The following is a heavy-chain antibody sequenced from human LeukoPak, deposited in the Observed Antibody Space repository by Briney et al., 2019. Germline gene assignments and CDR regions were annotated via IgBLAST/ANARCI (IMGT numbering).Heavy chain of an antibody. CDR3: ASLRPSYCSSTSCFGDAFDI. Sequence: ASVKVSCKASGYTFTSYDINWVRQATGQGLEWMGWMNPNSGNTGYAQKFQGRVTMTRNTSISTAYMELSSLRSGDTAVYYCASLRPSYCSSTSCFGDAFDIWGQGTMVTVSS. CDR1: GYTFTSYD. D-gene: IGHD2-2*01. J-gene: IGHJ3*02. CDR2: MNPNSGNT. V-gene: IGHV1-8*01.